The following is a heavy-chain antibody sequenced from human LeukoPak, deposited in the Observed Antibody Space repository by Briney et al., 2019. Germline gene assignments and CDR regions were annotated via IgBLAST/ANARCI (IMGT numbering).Heavy chain of an antibody. CDR3: ASARQRHCTNGVCPSLTDS. CDR1: GGTFITNA. CDR2: IIGGRDIS. D-gene: IGHD2-8*01. Sequence: SFKVTSNAGGGTFITNASNCLRRELGQEVLWMVRIIGGRDISNYAQKFQGRVTITADKSTSTTYMELSSLRSEDTAVYYCASARQRHCTNGVCPSLTDSWGQGTLVTVSS. J-gene: IGHJ4*02. V-gene: IGHV1-69*04.